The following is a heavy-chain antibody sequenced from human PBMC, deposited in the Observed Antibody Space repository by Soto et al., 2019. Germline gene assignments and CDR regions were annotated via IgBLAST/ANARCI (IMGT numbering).Heavy chain of an antibody. Sequence: PSETLSLTCTVSGGSISLSTYYWGWIRQPPGKGLEWIVNIFYSGSTYYNPSLKSRVTISVDTSKNQFSLSLTPVTAADTAVYYCARRPLYCSSNNCYYMDVWGKGNTGTGSS. V-gene: IGHV4-39*01. CDR1: GGSISLSTYY. D-gene: IGHD2-2*01. CDR2: IFYSGST. CDR3: ARRPLYCSSNNCYYMDV. J-gene: IGHJ6*03.